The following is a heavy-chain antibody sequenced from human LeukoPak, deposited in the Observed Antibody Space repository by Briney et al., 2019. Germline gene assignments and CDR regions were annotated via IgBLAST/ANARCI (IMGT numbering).Heavy chain of an antibody. CDR3: ARVFSAMADFDY. D-gene: IGHD5-18*01. Sequence: GGSLRLSCAASGFTFSSYWMHWVRQAPGKGLVWVSRINSDGSSTSYADSVKGRFTISRDNAKTTLYLQMNSLRAEDTAVYYCARVFSAMADFDYWGQGTLVTVSS. CDR2: INSDGSST. V-gene: IGHV3-74*01. J-gene: IGHJ4*02. CDR1: GFTFSSYW.